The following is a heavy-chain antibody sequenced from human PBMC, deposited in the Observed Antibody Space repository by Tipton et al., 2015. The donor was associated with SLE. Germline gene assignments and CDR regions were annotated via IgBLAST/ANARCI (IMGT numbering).Heavy chain of an antibody. Sequence: LRLSCTVSGGPIDTACWSWIRQPPGKGLEWIGYIFYSGSADYNPSLKSRVTMSIDTSKSQFSLKLSSVTAADTAVYYCARDEALGYFDSWGLGTLVTVSS. CDR2: IFYSGSA. CDR1: GGPIDTAC. V-gene: IGHV4-59*01. J-gene: IGHJ4*02. CDR3: ARDEALGYFDS. D-gene: IGHD7-27*01.